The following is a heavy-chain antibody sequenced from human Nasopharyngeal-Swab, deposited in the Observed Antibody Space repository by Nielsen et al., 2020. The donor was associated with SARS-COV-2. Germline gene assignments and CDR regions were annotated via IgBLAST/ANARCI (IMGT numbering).Heavy chain of an antibody. D-gene: IGHD1-26*01. CDR1: GFTFSDYY. J-gene: IGHJ5*02. Sequence: GESLKISCAASGFTFSDYYMNWPRQAPGKGLEWVAVISASDDDRDYADSVKGRFIISRDNSNLYLQMNSLRLEDTAVYYCARDLRKDWLGANWFDPWDQGTLVTVSS. CDR3: ARDLRKDWLGANWFDP. V-gene: IGHV3-11*05. CDR2: ISASDDDR.